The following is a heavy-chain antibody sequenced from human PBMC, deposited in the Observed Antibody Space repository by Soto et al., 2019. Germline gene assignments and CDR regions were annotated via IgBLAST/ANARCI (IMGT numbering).Heavy chain of an antibody. CDR3: AKAGWEQQPPAEYFQH. CDR2: ISYDGSNK. Sequence: QVQLVESGGGVVQPGRSLRLSCAASGFTFSSYGMHWVRQAPGKGLESVAVISYDGSNKYYADSVKGRFTISRDNSKNTLYLQMNSLRAEDTAVYYCAKAGWEQQPPAEYFQHWGQGTLVTVSS. J-gene: IGHJ1*01. V-gene: IGHV3-30*18. D-gene: IGHD6-13*01. CDR1: GFTFSSYG.